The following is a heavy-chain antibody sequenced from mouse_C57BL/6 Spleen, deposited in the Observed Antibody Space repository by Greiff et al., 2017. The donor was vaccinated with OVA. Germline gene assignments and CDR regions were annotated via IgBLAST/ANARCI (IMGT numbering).Heavy chain of an antibody. V-gene: IGHV3-6*01. D-gene: IGHD4-1*01. CDR1: GYSITSGYY. CDR2: ISYDGSN. CDR3: ARDPYWDYAMDY. Sequence: VQLKESGPGLVKPSQSLSLTCSVTGYSITSGYYWNWIRQFPGTKLEWMGYISYDGSNNYNPSLKNRISITRDTSKHQFFLKLNSVTTEDTATYYCARDPYWDYAMDYWGQGTSVTVSS. J-gene: IGHJ4*01.